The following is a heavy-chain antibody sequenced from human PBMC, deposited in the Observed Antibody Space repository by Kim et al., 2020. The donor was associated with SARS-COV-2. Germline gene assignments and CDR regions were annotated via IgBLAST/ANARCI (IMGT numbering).Heavy chain of an antibody. Sequence: GGSLRLSCAASGFTFSGSAMHWVRQASGKGLEWVGRIRSKANSYATAYAASVKGRFTISRDDSKNTAYLQMNSLKTEDTAVYYCTRHKPPYSSGWYIRSGDDAFDIWGQGTMVTVSS. CDR3: TRHKPPYSSGWYIRSGDDAFDI. J-gene: IGHJ3*02. D-gene: IGHD6-19*01. V-gene: IGHV3-73*01. CDR1: GFTFSGSA. CDR2: IRSKANSYAT.